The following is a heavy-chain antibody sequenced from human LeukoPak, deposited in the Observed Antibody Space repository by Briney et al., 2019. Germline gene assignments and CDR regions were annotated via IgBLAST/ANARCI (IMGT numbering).Heavy chain of an antibody. CDR3: ARVKIDRASGSSYPCDY. CDR1: GDSISSRDYY. CDR2: IYYSGTS. D-gene: IGHD3-10*01. J-gene: IGHJ4*02. Sequence: SQTLSLTCTVSGDSISSRDYYWSWIRQHPGKGLEWLGYIYYSGTSDYNLSLERGVTISVDTSKNQFSLKMSSVTAADTAVYYCARVKIDRASGSSYPCDYWGQGTLVTVSS. V-gene: IGHV4-31*03.